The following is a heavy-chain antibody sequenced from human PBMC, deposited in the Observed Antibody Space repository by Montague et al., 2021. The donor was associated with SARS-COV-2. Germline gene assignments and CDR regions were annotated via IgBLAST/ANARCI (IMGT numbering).Heavy chain of an antibody. V-gene: IGHV4-59*12. CDR2: IYKSEKT. CDR1: GDSISRYY. CDR3: ARTFWGSWFGESWFGP. D-gene: IGHD3-10*01. J-gene: IGHJ5*02. Sequence: SETLSLTCTVSGDSISRYYWTWIRQSPGRGLEWIGYIYKSEKTNYNLSLKSRVTMSVDTSKNQFSLKLTSVTAADTAVYYCARTFWGSWFGESWFGPWGQGTLVTVSS.